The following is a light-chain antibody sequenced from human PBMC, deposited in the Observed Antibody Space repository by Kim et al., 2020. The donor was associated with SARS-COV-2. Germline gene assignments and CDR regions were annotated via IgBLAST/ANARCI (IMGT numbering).Light chain of an antibody. J-gene: IGLJ1*01. CDR1: KLGDKY. CDR3: QAWDRSTGSV. CDR2: QDI. Sequence: SYELTQPHSVSVSPGQTASISCSGDKLGDKYVCWYQQKPGQSPVLVIYQDIKRPSGIPERFSGSNSGNTATLTITGTQAMDEADYYCQAWDRSTGSVFGT. V-gene: IGLV3-1*01.